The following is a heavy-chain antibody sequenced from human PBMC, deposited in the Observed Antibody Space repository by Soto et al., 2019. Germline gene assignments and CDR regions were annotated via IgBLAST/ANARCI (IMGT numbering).Heavy chain of an antibody. D-gene: IGHD5-18*01. J-gene: IGHJ3*02. Sequence: GGSLRLSCAASGFTFSSYGMHWVRQAPGKGLEWVAVISYDGSNKYYADSVKGRFTISRDNSKNTLYLQMNSLRAEDTAVYYCAKVLNVDTAMADAFDIWGQGTMVTVS. V-gene: IGHV3-30*18. CDR3: AKVLNVDTAMADAFDI. CDR2: ISYDGSNK. CDR1: GFTFSSYG.